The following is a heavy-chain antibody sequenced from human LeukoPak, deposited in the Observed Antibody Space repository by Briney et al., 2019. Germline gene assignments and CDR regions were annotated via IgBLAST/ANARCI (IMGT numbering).Heavy chain of an antibody. CDR1: GFTFSNAW. CDR2: IKSKTDGGTT. CDR3: TGWVSVGYYYGSGISY. J-gene: IGHJ4*02. Sequence: GGSLRLSCAASGFTFSNAWMSWVRQAPGKGLEWVGRIKSKTDGGTTDYAAPAKGRFTISRDDSKNTLYLQMNSLKTEDTAVYYCTGWVSVGYYYGSGISYWGQGTLVTVSS. V-gene: IGHV3-15*01. D-gene: IGHD3-10*01.